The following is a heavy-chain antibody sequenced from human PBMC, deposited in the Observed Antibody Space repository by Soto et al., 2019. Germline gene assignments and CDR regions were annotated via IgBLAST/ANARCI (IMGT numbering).Heavy chain of an antibody. D-gene: IGHD6-6*01. Sequence: QVQLVQSGAEVRKSGSSVKVSCKASGGTFTNLAINWVRQAPGQGFEWMGGIIPIFGTSTSAQKFQDRVTISADTSTGTAYLEGSSLRSEDTAIYYCARARQDGLTRSYYFDYWGPGTLVTVSS. J-gene: IGHJ4*02. CDR1: GGTFTNLA. CDR2: IIPIFGTS. CDR3: ARARQDGLTRSYYFDY. V-gene: IGHV1-69*06.